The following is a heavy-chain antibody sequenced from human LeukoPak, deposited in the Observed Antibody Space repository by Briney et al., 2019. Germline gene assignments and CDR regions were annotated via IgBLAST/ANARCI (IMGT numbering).Heavy chain of an antibody. CDR3: AGGPQFGNWFDP. V-gene: IGHV1-69*01. J-gene: IGHJ5*02. CDR2: ITPIFGTA. Sequence: GSSVKVSCKASGGTFSSYAISWVRQAPGQGLEWMGGITPIFGTANYAQKFQGRVTITADESTSAAYMELSSLRSEDTAVYYCAGGPQFGNWFDPWGQGTLVTVSS. CDR1: GGTFSSYA. D-gene: IGHD3-10*01.